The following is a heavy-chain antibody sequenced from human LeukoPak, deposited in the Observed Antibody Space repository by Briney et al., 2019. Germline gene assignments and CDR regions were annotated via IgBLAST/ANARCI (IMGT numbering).Heavy chain of an antibody. V-gene: IGHV4-39*01. Sequence: SETLSLTCTVSGGSTSSSNYYWGWIRQPPGKGLEWIGTIHYSGNTYYNPSLKSRVTISVDTSKNQFSLRLSSVTAADTAVYYCARDFGDYRVDYWGQGTLVTVSS. CDR1: GGSTSSSNYY. CDR3: ARDFGDYRVDY. J-gene: IGHJ4*02. D-gene: IGHD4-17*01. CDR2: IHYSGNT.